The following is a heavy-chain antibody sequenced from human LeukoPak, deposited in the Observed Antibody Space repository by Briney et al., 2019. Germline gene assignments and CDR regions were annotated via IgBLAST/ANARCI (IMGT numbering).Heavy chain of an antibody. CDR3: TTGLFIAAAGTVDY. CDR2: IKSKTDGGTT. D-gene: IGHD6-13*01. Sequence: GGSLRLSCAASGFTFSNAWMSWVRQAPGKGLEWVGRIKSKTDGGTTDYAAPVKGRFTISRDDSKNTLYLQMNSLKTEDTAVYYCTTGLFIAAAGTVDYWGQGTLVTVSS. V-gene: IGHV3-15*01. CDR1: GFTFSNAW. J-gene: IGHJ4*02.